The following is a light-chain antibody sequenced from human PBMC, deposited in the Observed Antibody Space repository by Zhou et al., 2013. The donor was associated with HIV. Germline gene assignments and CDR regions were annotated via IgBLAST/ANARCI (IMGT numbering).Light chain of an antibody. CDR1: HSVSDD. J-gene: IGKJ5*01. V-gene: IGKV1-5*03. Sequence: DIHMTQSPSTLSASVGDRVTITCRASHSVSDDLAWYQQKAGKAPRLLIYKASTLQDGVPLRFSGSRSGADFTLTISSLQPDDSAIYYCQQYNTYPITFGQGTRLDI. CDR3: QQYNTYPIT. CDR2: KAS.